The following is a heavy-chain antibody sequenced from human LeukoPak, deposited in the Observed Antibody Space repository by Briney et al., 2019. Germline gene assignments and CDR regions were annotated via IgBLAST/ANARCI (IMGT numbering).Heavy chain of an antibody. CDR1: GFTFSSYA. CDR2: IRGSGGRT. CDR3: AKVREGGSWDY. V-gene: IGHV3-23*01. D-gene: IGHD2-15*01. Sequence: GGSLRLSCAASGFTFSSYAMSWVRQAPGKGLEWVSAIRGSGGRTYYADSVKGRVTISRDNSKNTLYLQMNSLRAEDTAVYYCAKVREGGSWDYWGQGTLVTVSS. J-gene: IGHJ4*02.